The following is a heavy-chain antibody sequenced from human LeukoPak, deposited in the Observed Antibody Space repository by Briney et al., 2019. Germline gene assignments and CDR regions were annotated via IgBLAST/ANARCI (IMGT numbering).Heavy chain of an antibody. Sequence: ASVKVSCKASGYTFTNYHMHWVRQAPGQGPEWMGIINPSGGSTSYAQKFQGRVTMTRDTSTSTVYMELSSLKSEGTAVYYCARERGGSSRNFDYWGQGTLVTVSS. J-gene: IGHJ4*02. CDR1: GYTFTNYH. D-gene: IGHD6-6*01. CDR2: INPSGGST. V-gene: IGHV1-46*01. CDR3: ARERGGSSRNFDY.